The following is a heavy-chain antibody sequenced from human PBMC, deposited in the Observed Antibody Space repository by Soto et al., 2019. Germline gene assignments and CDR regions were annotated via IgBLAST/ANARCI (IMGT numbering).Heavy chain of an antibody. V-gene: IGHV3-30*18. D-gene: IGHD1-26*01. CDR1: GFTFSSYG. CDR3: AKEKGGTVTHYYYYMDV. Sequence: QVQLVESGGGVVQPGRSLRLSCAASGFTFSSYGMHWVRQAPGKGLEWVAVISYDGSNKYYADSVKGRFTISRDNSKNTLYLQMNSLRAEDTAVYYCAKEKGGTVTHYYYYMDVWGKGTTVTGSS. CDR2: ISYDGSNK. J-gene: IGHJ6*03.